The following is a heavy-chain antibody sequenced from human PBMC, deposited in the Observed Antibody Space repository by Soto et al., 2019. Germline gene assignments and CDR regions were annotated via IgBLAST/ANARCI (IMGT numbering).Heavy chain of an antibody. V-gene: IGHV3-23*01. CDR3: AKWSGFGDA. J-gene: IGHJ5*02. Sequence: GGALRLSCAASGFSLGSNSMASVRQAPGESLQWISGISNDGSITFYVDSVRGRFTISRDTSRNTLYLQMYSLRVEDPALYFCAKWSGFGDAWRQGTLVPVSP. D-gene: IGHD3-10*01. CDR2: ISNDGSIT. CDR1: GFSLGSNS.